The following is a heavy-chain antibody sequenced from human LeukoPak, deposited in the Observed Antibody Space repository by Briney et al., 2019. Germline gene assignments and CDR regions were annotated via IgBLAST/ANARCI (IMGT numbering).Heavy chain of an antibody. D-gene: IGHD5-24*01. J-gene: IGHJ3*02. V-gene: IGHV4-4*07. CDR3: ATAMATYSGTFDI. Sequence: SETLSLTCTVSGGSISGYYWSWIRQPAGKGLEWIGRIYTSGSTNYNPSLKSRVTISVDKSKTQFSLKLSSVTAADTAMYYCATAMATYSGTFDIWGQGTMVTVSS. CDR1: GGSISGYY. CDR2: IYTSGST.